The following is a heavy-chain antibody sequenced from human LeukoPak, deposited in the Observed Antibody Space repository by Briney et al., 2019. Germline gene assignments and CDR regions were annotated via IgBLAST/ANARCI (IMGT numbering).Heavy chain of an antibody. Sequence: ASVKVSCKASGYTLTGYYMHWVRQAPGQGLEGMGWINPNSGRRNYAQKFQGRVTMTRDTSISTAYMELSRLRSDDTALYYCASFEAYDFWSGYQDPRFDYWGQGTLVTVSS. CDR2: INPNSGRR. CDR3: ASFEAYDFWSGYQDPRFDY. CDR1: GYTLTGYY. J-gene: IGHJ4*02. V-gene: IGHV1-2*02. D-gene: IGHD3-3*01.